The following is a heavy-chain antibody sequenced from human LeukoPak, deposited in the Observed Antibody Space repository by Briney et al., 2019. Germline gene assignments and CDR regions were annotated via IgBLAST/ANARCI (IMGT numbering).Heavy chain of an antibody. Sequence: GGSLRLSCAASGFTFSDYWLTWVRQVPGKGLEWVANVGRDGSEKNYVDSVKGRFTISRDNAKKSLYLDMNSLRVEDTALYYCAKVGAWELQRVFENWGQGTLVTVSS. CDR1: GFTFSDYW. D-gene: IGHD1-26*01. V-gene: IGHV3-7*01. CDR3: AKVGAWELQRVFEN. J-gene: IGHJ4*02. CDR2: VGRDGSEK.